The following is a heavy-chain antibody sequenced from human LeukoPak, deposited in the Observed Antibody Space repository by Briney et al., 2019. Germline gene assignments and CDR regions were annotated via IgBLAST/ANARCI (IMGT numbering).Heavy chain of an antibody. CDR1: GCNFSSYW. J-gene: IGHJ5*02. CDR2: IYPGDSDT. Sequence: GGYLEIYFKASGCNFSSYWICWVRQMPGKDLEWMGIIYPGDSDTRYSPSFQGQVTMSADKSITTAYLQWSSLKASDTAMYFCARVDAARHDRWGQGTLVTVSS. D-gene: IGHD2-2*01. V-gene: IGHV5-51*01. CDR3: ARVDAARHDR.